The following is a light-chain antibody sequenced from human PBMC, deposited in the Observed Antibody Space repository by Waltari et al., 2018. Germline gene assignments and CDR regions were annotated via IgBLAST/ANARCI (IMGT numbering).Light chain of an antibody. CDR2: KDS. J-gene: IGLJ2*01. CDR3: QSADSSGDYVV. CDR1: ALPKQY. Sequence: SYELTQPPSVSVSPGQTARITCSGDALPKQYTYWYQQQPGQAPILVMVKDSERPSDIPERFSGSSSGTTVTLTISGVQAEDEADYYCQSADSSGDYVVFGGGTKLTVL. V-gene: IGLV3-25*03.